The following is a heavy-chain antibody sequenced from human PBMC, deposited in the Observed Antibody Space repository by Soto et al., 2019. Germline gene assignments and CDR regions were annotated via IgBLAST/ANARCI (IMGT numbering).Heavy chain of an antibody. CDR3: TTDAQWGI. CDR1: GLTFTNAG. V-gene: IGHV3-15*07. CDR2: IKSKNDGGTT. J-gene: IGHJ3*02. Sequence: GGSLRLSCAASGLTFTNAGMNWVRQAPGKGLEWVGRIKSKNDGGTTEYSAPVKGRFTISRDDSKYTLYLQMNSLKTEDTAVYYCTTDAQWGIWGQGTMVTVSS. D-gene: IGHD2-8*01.